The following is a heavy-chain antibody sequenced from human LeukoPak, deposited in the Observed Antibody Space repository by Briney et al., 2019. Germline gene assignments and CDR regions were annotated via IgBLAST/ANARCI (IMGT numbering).Heavy chain of an antibody. V-gene: IGHV4-4*07. J-gene: IGHJ6*03. CDR2: IYTSGST. Sequence: SETLSLTCTVSGGSISSYYWIWIRQPAGKGLEWIGRIYTSGSTNYNPSLKSRVTMSVDTSKNQFSLKLSSVTAADTAVYYCARVIVVVVAATRYYYYYYMDVWGKGTTVTVSS. D-gene: IGHD2-15*01. CDR3: ARVIVVVVAATRYYYYYYMDV. CDR1: GGSISSYY.